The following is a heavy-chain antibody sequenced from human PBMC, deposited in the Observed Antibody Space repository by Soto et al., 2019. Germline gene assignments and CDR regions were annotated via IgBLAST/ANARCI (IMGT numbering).Heavy chain of an antibody. J-gene: IGHJ6*02. CDR3: ARVRYYGSGNYARYYFYGIDV. V-gene: IGHV4-34*01. D-gene: IGHD3-10*01. Sequence: SETLSLTCVVYGGSFTGYYWSWIRQPPGKGLEWIGEINHSGSTDYNPSLQSRVTISLDTSKNQFSLKLSSVTAADTAVYYCARVRYYGSGNYARYYFYGIDVWGQGTTVTVSS. CDR1: GGSFTGYY. CDR2: INHSGST.